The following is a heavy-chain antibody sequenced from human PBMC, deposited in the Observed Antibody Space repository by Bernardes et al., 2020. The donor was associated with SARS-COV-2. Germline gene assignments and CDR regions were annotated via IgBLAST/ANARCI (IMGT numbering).Heavy chain of an antibody. J-gene: IGHJ3*02. CDR2: IIPIFGTA. V-gene: IGHV1-69*13. CDR1: GGTFSSYA. Sequence: SVKVSCKASGGTFSSYAISWVRQAPGQGLEWMGGIIPIFGTANYAQKFQGRVTITADESTSTAYMELSSLRSEDTAVYYCARDLSPGGPPASDAFDIWGQGTMVTVSS. CDR3: ARDLSPGGPPASDAFDI.